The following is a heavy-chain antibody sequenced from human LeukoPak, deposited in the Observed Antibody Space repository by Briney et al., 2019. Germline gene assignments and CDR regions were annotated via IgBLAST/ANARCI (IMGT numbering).Heavy chain of an antibody. CDR1: GFTFSSYE. Sequence: PGGSLRLSCAASGFTFSSYEMNWVRQAPGKGLEWDSYISSSGSTIYYADSVKGRFTISRDNAKNSLYLQMNSLRAEDTAVYYCARGFGRYFDYGWFDPWGQGTLVTVSS. D-gene: IGHD3-9*01. CDR2: ISSSGSTI. V-gene: IGHV3-48*03. J-gene: IGHJ5*02. CDR3: ARGFGRYFDYGWFDP.